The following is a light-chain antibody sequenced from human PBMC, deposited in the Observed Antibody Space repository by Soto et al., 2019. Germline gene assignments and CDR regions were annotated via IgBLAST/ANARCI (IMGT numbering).Light chain of an antibody. CDR3: QQYGSSPPEYT. J-gene: IGKJ2*01. CDR1: QSVSASF. Sequence: EIVLTQSPGTLSLSPGERATLSCRASQSVSASFLAWYQQKPGQAPRLLIYGASSRATGIPDRFSGSGSGTDFTLTISRLEADDFAVYYCQQYGSSPPEYTFGQGTKLEIK. V-gene: IGKV3-20*01. CDR2: GAS.